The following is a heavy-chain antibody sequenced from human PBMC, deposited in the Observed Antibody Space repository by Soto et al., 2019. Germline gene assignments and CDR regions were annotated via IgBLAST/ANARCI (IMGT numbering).Heavy chain of an antibody. CDR2: INTGNGNT. CDR1: GYTFTFYT. CDR3: ARDQALDY. J-gene: IGHJ4*02. V-gene: IGHV1-3*04. Sequence: GASVKVSCKASGYTFTFYTIHWVRQAPGQRLEWMGWINTGNGNTKYSQKFQGRVTLTTDTSASTAYMELTSLRSEDTAVYYCARDQALDYCGQGTLVTXSS.